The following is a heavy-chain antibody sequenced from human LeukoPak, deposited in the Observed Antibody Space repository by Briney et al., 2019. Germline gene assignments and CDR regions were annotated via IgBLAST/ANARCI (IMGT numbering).Heavy chain of an antibody. J-gene: IGHJ4*02. D-gene: IGHD3-10*01. Sequence: RSSETLSLTCAVYGGSFSGYYWSWIRQPPGKGLEWIGEINHSGSTNYNPSLKSRVTISVDTSKNQFPLKLSSVTAADTAVYYCAARHYYGSGSYYKRGFDYWGQGTLVTVSS. CDR1: GGSFSGYY. CDR2: INHSGST. V-gene: IGHV4-34*01. CDR3: AARHYYGSGSYYKRGFDY.